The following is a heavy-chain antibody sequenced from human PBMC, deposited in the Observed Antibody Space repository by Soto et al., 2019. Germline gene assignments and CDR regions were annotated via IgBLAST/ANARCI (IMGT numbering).Heavy chain of an antibody. CDR1: GFTFSDSG. J-gene: IGHJ4*02. CDR2: IWSDGSDK. Sequence: QVQLVESGGGVVQPGGSLRLSCATSGFTFSDSGMHWVRQAPGKGLEWVAVIWSDGSDKSYADSVEGRFTISRDNSKNHLFLQKNRLGGGGTGGFFCVGRKRYRSPSGLGGGFDYWGQGTLVTVSS. D-gene: IGHD6-6*01. V-gene: IGHV3-33*01. CDR3: VGRKRYRSPSGLGGGFDY.